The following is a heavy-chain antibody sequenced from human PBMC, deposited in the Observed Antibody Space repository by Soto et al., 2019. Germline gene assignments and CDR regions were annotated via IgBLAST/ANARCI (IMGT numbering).Heavy chain of an antibody. CDR2: IDRTGST. J-gene: IGHJ5*02. V-gene: IGHV4-4*02. CDR3: ARGNNWNDGNGFDR. Sequence: SETLSLTCAVSGGSFTSNNWWTWFRQPPGQRLEWSGEIDRTGSTYYNPSLKSRVTISVARSKNQFSRKLTSVTAADTAVYYCARGNNWNDGNGFDRRGQGTLVTVSS. D-gene: IGHD1-20*01. CDR1: GGSFTSNNW.